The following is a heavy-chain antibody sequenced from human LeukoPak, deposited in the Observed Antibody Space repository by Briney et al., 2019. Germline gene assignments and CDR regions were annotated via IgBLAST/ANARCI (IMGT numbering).Heavy chain of an antibody. Sequence: SETLSLTCTVSGASVSSGGSYWTWIRQPPGKGLEWIGYIYYSGSTHYNPSLKSRVTLSVDRSKNQFSLKLTSVTDADTAVYHCARGGSSSWRIGYYFDFWGQGTLVTVSS. D-gene: IGHD6-13*01. J-gene: IGHJ4*02. V-gene: IGHV4-61*08. CDR3: ARGGSSSWRIGYYFDF. CDR1: GASVSSGGSY. CDR2: IYYSGST.